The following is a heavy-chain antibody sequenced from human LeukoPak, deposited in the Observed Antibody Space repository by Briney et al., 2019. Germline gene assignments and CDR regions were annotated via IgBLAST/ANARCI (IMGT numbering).Heavy chain of an antibody. CDR3: ARQESGYHGGSFDH. V-gene: IGHV3-7*01. CDR1: GFPFTTCW. CDR2: IKQDGSEK. Sequence: HPGGSLRPSCAASGFPFTTCWMSWVRQAPGKRLEWVANIKQDGSEKYYVDSVKGRFTISRDNAKNSLYLQMNSLRAEDTAVYYCARQESGYHGGSFDHWGQGTLVTVSS. D-gene: IGHD3-3*01. J-gene: IGHJ4*02.